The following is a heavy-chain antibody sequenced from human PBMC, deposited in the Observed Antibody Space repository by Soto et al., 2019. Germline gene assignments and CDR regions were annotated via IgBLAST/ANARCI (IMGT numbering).Heavy chain of an antibody. CDR3: ARDGPGPAYDYSYGMDV. Sequence: QVQLVESGGGVGQPGRSLRLSCAASGFTFSSYAMHWVRQAPGKGLEWGAVISYDGSNKYYADSVKGRFTISRDNSKNTLYLQMHSLRAEDTAVYYCARDGPGPAYDYSYGMDVWGQGTTVTVSS. CDR2: ISYDGSNK. CDR1: GFTFSSYA. V-gene: IGHV3-30-3*01. J-gene: IGHJ6*02.